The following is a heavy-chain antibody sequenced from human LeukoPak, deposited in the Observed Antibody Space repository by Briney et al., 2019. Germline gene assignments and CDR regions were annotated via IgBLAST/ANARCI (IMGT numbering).Heavy chain of an antibody. V-gene: IGHV3-53*01. CDR3: ARTFCGGDCQSWDK. CDR1: GFTVSSTY. CDR2: IHGDGKT. J-gene: IGHJ4*02. D-gene: IGHD2-21*02. Sequence: GGSLRLSCADSGFTVSSTYMSWVRQAPGKGLEWVSLIHGDGKTDYADSVKGRFTVSRDNSKNTLYLQMNSLRDEDTAVYYCARTFCGGDCQSWDKWGQGTLVTVSS.